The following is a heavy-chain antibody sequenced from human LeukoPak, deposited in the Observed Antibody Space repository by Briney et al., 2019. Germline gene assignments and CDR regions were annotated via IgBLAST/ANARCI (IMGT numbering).Heavy chain of an antibody. V-gene: IGHV3-53*04. CDR3: ARFYGDYFDY. D-gene: IGHD4-17*01. CDR2: IYSGGST. Sequence: GGSLRLSCAASGFTVSSNCMSWVRQAPGKGLEWVSVIYSGGSTYYADSVKGRFTISRHNSKNTLYLQMNSLRAEDTAVYYCARFYGDYFDYWGQGTLVTVSS. CDR1: GFTVSSNC. J-gene: IGHJ4*02.